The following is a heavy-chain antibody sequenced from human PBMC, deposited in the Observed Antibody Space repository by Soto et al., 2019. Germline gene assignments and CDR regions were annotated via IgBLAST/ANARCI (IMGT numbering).Heavy chain of an antibody. D-gene: IGHD4-17*01. Sequence: PSETLSLTCAVYGGSFSGYYWSWIRQPPGKGLEWIGEINHSGSTNYNPSLKSRVTISVDTSKNQFSLKLSSVTAADTAVYYCARAGYGDYGTSYYYYGMDVWGQGTTVTVS. CDR3: ARAGYGDYGTSYYYYGMDV. CDR1: GGSFSGYY. V-gene: IGHV4-34*01. CDR2: INHSGST. J-gene: IGHJ6*02.